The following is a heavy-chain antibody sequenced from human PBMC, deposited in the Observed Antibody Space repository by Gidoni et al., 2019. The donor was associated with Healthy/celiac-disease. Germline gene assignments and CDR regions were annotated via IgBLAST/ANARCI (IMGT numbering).Heavy chain of an antibody. CDR3: ATSITMVRGVIGGYDY. V-gene: IGHV4-39*07. CDR2: IYYSGST. J-gene: IGHJ4*02. Sequence: QLQLQESGPGLVKPSENLSLTCTVSGGSISSSSYYWGWIRQPPGKGLEWIGSIYYSGSTYYNPSLKSRVTISVDTSKNQFSLKLSSVTAADTAVYYCATSITMVRGVIGGYDYWGQGTLVTVSS. CDR1: GGSISSSSYY. D-gene: IGHD3-10*01.